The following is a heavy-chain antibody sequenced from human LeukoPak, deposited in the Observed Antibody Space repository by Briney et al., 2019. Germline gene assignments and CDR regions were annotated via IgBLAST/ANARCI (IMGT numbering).Heavy chain of an antibody. Sequence: GASVKVSCKASGYTFTSYDINWVRQATGQGLEWMGWMNPNSGNTGYSRKFQGRVTMTRNTSISTAYMELSSLRSEDTAVYYCARFSGSSNFDYWGQGTLVTVSS. D-gene: IGHD1-26*01. CDR3: ARFSGSSNFDY. V-gene: IGHV1-8*01. CDR2: MNPNSGNT. J-gene: IGHJ4*02. CDR1: GYTFTSYD.